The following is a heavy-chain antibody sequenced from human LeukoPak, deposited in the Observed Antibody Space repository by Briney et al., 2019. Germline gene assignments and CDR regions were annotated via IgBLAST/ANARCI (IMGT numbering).Heavy chain of an antibody. CDR3: ASQVGRLCSSTSCSDAFDI. J-gene: IGHJ3*02. CDR2: IIPILGIA. V-gene: IGHV1-69*02. CDR1: GGTFSSYT. D-gene: IGHD2-2*01. Sequence: SVKVSCKASGGTFSSYTISWVRQAPGQGLEWMGRIIPILGIANYAQKFQGRVTITADKSTSTAYMELSSLRSEDTAVYYCASQVGRLCSSTSCSDAFDIRGQGTMVTVSS.